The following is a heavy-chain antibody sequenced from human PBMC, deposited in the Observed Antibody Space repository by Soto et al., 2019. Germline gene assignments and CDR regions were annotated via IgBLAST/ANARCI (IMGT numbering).Heavy chain of an antibody. CDR1: GGSINSSSYF. CDR3: ARHYSSGSRSWFDT. CDR2: IYYSGST. D-gene: IGHD6-19*01. Sequence: ASETLSLTCSVSGGSINSSSYFWGWVRQPPGKGLEWIGSIYYSGSTYYNPSLRSRVTISVDTSKNQFSLKLSSVTAADTAVFYCARHYSSGSRSWFDTWGQGTLVTVSS. J-gene: IGHJ5*02. V-gene: IGHV4-39*01.